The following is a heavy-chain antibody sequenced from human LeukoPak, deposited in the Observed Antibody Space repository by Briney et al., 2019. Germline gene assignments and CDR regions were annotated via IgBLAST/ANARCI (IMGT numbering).Heavy chain of an antibody. CDR2: IYPGHSDT. CDR3: ARRSLITFGGVIGYDNWFDP. J-gene: IGHJ5*02. CDR1: GSIFTSYW. V-gene: IGHV5-51*01. Sequence: NLGESLQISCQGSGSIFTSYWIGWVRQLPGKGLEWMGIIYPGHSDTRYSPSFPGQATISADKSISTAYLQWSSLKASDTAMYYCARRSLITFGGVIGYDNWFDPWGQGTLVTVSS. D-gene: IGHD3-16*02.